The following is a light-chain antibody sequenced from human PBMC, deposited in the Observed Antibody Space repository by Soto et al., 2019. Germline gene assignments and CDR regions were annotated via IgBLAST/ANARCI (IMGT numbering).Light chain of an antibody. Sequence: SYELTQPPSVSVAPGKTARITCGGNNIGSKTVHWYQQKPGQAPVLVVYYDSERPSGIPERFSGSNSGNRATLTISRVEAGDEADFYCQVWASSSDHVVFGGGTKLTVL. CDR3: QVWASSSDHVV. J-gene: IGLJ2*01. CDR1: NIGSKT. V-gene: IGLV3-21*04. CDR2: YDS.